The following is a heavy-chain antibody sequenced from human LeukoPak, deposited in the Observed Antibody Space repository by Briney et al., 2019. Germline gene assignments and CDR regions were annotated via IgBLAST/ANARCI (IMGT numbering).Heavy chain of an antibody. Sequence: PGGSLRLSCAASGFTFSSCSMNWVRQAPGKGLEWVSSISSSSSYIYYADSVKGRFTISRDNAKNSLYLQMNSLRAEDTAVYYCASPDLVPAVYWGQGTLVTVSS. D-gene: IGHD2-2*01. CDR2: ISSSSSYI. CDR1: GFTFSSCS. V-gene: IGHV3-21*01. CDR3: ASPDLVPAVY. J-gene: IGHJ4*02.